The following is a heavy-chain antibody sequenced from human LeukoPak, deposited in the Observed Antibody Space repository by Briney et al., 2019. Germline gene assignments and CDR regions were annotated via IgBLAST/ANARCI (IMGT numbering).Heavy chain of an antibody. CDR1: GGSFTNYY. V-gene: IGHV4-34*01. CDR2: VYHSGST. Sequence: KPSETLSLTCAVYGGSFTNYYWSWIRQPPGKGLEWIGEVYHSGSTNYNPSLKSRLTISVDTSKNQFSLKLSSVTAADTAVYYCARREEETTFYYYYYMDVWGKGTTVTVSS. D-gene: IGHD2/OR15-2a*01. J-gene: IGHJ6*03. CDR3: ARREEETTFYYYYYMDV.